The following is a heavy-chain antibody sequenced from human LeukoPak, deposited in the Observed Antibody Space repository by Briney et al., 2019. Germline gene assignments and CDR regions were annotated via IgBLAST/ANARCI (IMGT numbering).Heavy chain of an antibody. Sequence: GGSLRLSCAASGFTFSSYAMTWVRQAPGKGLEWVSAISGSGGSTYYADSVKGRFTISRDNSKNTLYLQMNSLRAEDTAVYYCARTRATWIQYYFDYWGQGTLVTVSS. CDR2: ISGSGGST. CDR1: GFTFSSYA. CDR3: ARTRATWIQYYFDY. D-gene: IGHD5-18*01. V-gene: IGHV3-23*01. J-gene: IGHJ4*02.